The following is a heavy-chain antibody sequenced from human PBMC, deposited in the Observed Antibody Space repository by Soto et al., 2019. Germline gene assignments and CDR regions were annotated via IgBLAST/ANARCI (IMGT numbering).Heavy chain of an antibody. Sequence: PGGSLRLSCAASGFSIDDFAMHWARQAPGKGLEWVSSISWDSGKIGYADSVTGRFSVSRDNAKNSLFLQMSSLKAEDMAYYFCAKDNPGRYGDHESTWFVPWGQEALLTVSS. CDR2: ISWDSGKI. J-gene: IGHJ5*02. CDR1: GFSIDDFA. CDR3: AKDNPGRYGDHESTWFVP. D-gene: IGHD5-18*01. V-gene: IGHV3-9*03.